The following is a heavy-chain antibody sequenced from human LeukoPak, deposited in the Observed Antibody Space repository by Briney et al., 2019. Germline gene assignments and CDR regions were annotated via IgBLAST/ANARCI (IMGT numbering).Heavy chain of an antibody. CDR1: EFTFDDYT. J-gene: IGHJ4*02. V-gene: IGHV3-43*01. CDR3: AKGPGDDILTGYPDY. CDR2: ISWDGGST. Sequence: GGSLRLSCAASEFTFDDYTMHWVRQAPGKGLEWVSLISWDGGSTYYADSVKGRFTISRDNSKNSLHLQMNSLRTEDTALYYCAKGPGDDILTGYPDYWGQGTLVTVSS. D-gene: IGHD3-9*01.